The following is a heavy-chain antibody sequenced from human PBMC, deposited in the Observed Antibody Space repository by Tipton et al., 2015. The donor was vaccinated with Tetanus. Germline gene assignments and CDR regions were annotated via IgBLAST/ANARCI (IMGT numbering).Heavy chain of an antibody. V-gene: IGHV3-30*18. CDR2: ISYDGSNK. CDR3: AKGGYYYDSSGYPGWFDY. J-gene: IGHJ4*02. Sequence: QLVQSGGGVVQPGRSLRLSCAASGFTFSSYGMHWVRQAPGKGLEWVAVISYDGSNKYYADSVKGRFTISRDNSKNPLYLQMNSLRAEDTAVYYCAKGGYYYDSSGYPGWFDYWGQGTLVTVSS. CDR1: GFTFSSYG. D-gene: IGHD3-22*01.